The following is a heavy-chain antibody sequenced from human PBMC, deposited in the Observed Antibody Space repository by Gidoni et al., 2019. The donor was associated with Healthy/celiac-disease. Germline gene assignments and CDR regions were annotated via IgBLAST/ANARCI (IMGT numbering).Heavy chain of an antibody. J-gene: IGHJ4*02. CDR1: GFPLRTAW. CDR2: IKSKTDGGTT. Sequence: EVHLLESGGGVGKPGGSLRLSCAASGFPLRTAWMSWGRQAPGKGLEWVGRIKSKTDGGTTDYAAPVKGRFTISRDDSKNTLYLQMNSLKTEDTAVYYCTLDPFGFGELFYYWGQGTLVTVSS. V-gene: IGHV3-15*01. D-gene: IGHD3-10*01. CDR3: TLDPFGFGELFYY.